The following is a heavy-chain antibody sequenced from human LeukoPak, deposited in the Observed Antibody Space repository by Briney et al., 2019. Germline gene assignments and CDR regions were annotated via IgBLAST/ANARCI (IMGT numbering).Heavy chain of an antibody. CDR1: GYTFTSYA. CDR3: ARAGERELSDDYYYYGMDV. D-gene: IGHD3-16*02. J-gene: IGHJ6*02. V-gene: IGHV7-4-1*02. Sequence: ASVKVSCKASGYTFTSYAMNWVRQAPGQGLEWMGWINTNTGNPTYAQGFTGRFVFSLDTSVSTAYLQISSLKAEDTAVYYCARAGERELSDDYYYYGMDVWGQGTTVTVSS. CDR2: INTNTGNP.